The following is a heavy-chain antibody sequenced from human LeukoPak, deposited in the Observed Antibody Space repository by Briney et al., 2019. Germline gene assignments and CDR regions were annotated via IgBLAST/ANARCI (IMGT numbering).Heavy chain of an antibody. V-gene: IGHV3-30*18. Sequence: GGSLRLSCAASGFTFSGYGMHWVRQAPGKGLEWVAVISYDGSNIYYADSVKGRFTISRDNSKNTLYLEMNSLRTEDTGVYYCAKTPHIAVAGIGIDYWGQGTLVTVSS. J-gene: IGHJ4*02. CDR3: AKTPHIAVAGIGIDY. CDR1: GFTFSGYG. D-gene: IGHD6-19*01. CDR2: ISYDGSNI.